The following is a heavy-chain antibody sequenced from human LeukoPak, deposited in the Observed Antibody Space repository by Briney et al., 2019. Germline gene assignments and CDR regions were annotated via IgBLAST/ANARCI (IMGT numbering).Heavy chain of an antibody. Sequence: GGSLRLYCAASGFTFSSYWMSWVRQAPGKGLEWVAYIRYHGSNINYADSVKGRFTISRDNSKDTLFLQMSSLRAEDTAVYYCAKVLTGYCGSTSCPFDSWGQGTLVTVSS. CDR2: IRYHGSNI. CDR3: AKVLTGYCGSTSCPFDS. V-gene: IGHV3-30*02. CDR1: GFTFSSYW. D-gene: IGHD2-2*01. J-gene: IGHJ4*02.